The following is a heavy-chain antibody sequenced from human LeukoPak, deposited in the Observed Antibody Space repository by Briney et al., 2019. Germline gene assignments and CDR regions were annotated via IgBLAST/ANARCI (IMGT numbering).Heavy chain of an antibody. CDR2: INWDGDIT. CDR3: AKGNILTGPPDS. Sequence: GGSLRLACAASGFTFDDYTMHWVSQPPGKGLEWVSLINWDGDITEYADSVKGRFTISRDNSKNSLFLQMNSLRTEDTASYYCAKGNILTGPPDSWGQGTLVTVSS. J-gene: IGHJ4*02. D-gene: IGHD3-9*01. CDR1: GFTFDDYT. V-gene: IGHV3-43*01.